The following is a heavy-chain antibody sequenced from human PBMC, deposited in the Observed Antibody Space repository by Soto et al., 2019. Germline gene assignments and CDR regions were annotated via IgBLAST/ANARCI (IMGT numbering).Heavy chain of an antibody. D-gene: IGHD4-17*01. CDR3: ASSRATRYYYGMDV. Sequence: QVQLVQSGAEVKKPGSSVKVSCKASGGTFSSYAISWVRQAPGQGLEWMGGIIPIFGTATYAQKLQGRVTSTAGESPSTAYMELSSLRSEDTAVYYCASSRATRYYYGMDVWGQGTTVTVSS. CDR2: IIPIFGTA. V-gene: IGHV1-69*12. J-gene: IGHJ6*02. CDR1: GGTFSSYA.